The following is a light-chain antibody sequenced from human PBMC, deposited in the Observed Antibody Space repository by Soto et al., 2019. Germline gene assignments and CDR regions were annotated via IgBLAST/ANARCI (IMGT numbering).Light chain of an antibody. Sequence: QSVLTQPPSASGTPGQRVTISCSGSSSNIGSNYVYWYQQFPGTTPKLLIFDDTQRASGVPDRVSGSKSGTSASLAISGLRSEDEADYYCAAWDDSLGGVFGTGTRVTVL. CDR3: AAWDDSLGGV. V-gene: IGLV1-47*02. CDR1: SSNIGSNY. CDR2: DDT. J-gene: IGLJ1*01.